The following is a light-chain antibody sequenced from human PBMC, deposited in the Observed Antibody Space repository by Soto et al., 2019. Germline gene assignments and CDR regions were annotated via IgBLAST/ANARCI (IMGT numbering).Light chain of an antibody. CDR2: DAS. CDR1: QSISSY. V-gene: IGKV3-20*01. Sequence: RGSQSISSYLAWYQQKPGKAPKLLIYDASSMTTGIPYRFSGSGSGTEFTLTISRLQPDDFAAYYCQQYGSSRTFGQGTKVDIK. CDR3: QQYGSSRT. J-gene: IGKJ1*01.